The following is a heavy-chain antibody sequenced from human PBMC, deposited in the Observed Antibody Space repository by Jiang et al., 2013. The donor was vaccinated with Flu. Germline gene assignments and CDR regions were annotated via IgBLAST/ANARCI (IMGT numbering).Heavy chain of an antibody. V-gene: IGHV3-30*02. CDR3: AKDQGTPHGYYYGMDV. D-gene: IGHD1-14*01. Sequence: VQLLESGGGVVQPGGSLRLSCAASGFTFSSYGMHWVRQAPGKGLEWVAFIRYDGSNKYYADSVKGRFTISRDNSKNTLYLQMNSLRAEDTAVYYCAKDQGTPHGYYYGMDVWGQGTTVTVSS. CDR1: GFTFSSYG. J-gene: IGHJ6*02. CDR2: IRYDGSNK.